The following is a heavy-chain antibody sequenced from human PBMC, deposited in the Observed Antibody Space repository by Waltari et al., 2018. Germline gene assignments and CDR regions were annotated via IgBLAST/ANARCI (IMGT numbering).Heavy chain of an antibody. CDR2: IKHSGST. J-gene: IGHJ1*01. D-gene: IGHD2-15*01. Sequence: QVQLQQWGAGLLKPSETLSLTCAVYGGSFSGYYWSWIRQPPGKGLEWIGEIKHSGSTNYNPSLKSRVTISVDTSKNQFSLKLSSVTAADTAVYYCARQDIVVVVAATYEYFQHWGQGTLVTVSS. CDR1: GGSFSGYY. V-gene: IGHV4-34*01. CDR3: ARQDIVVVVAATYEYFQH.